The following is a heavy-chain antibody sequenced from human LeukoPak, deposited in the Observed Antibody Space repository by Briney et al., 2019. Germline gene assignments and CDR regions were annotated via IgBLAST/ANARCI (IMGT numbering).Heavy chain of an antibody. D-gene: IGHD3-16*01. CDR2: IHNSGTS. CDR1: DDSISDYY. Sequence: PSETLSLTCTVSDDSISDYYRGWIRQPPGKGLEWIGYIHNSGTSTYNLSLKSRVTISADTSKNQFSLKLNSMTTADTAVYYCTRGSDYVWKSWGQGTLVTVSS. V-gene: IGHV4-59*01. CDR3: TRGSDYVWKS. J-gene: IGHJ4*02.